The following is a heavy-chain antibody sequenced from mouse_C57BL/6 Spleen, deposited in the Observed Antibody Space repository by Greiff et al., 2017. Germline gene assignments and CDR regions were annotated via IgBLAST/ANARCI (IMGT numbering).Heavy chain of an antibody. Sequence: VMLVESGPGLVQPSQSLSITCTVSGFSLTSYGVHWVRQSPGKGLEWLGVIWRGGSTDYNAAFMSRLSITKDNSKSQVFFKMNSLQADDTAIYYCAKSDGSSYSYFDVWGTGTTVTVSS. J-gene: IGHJ1*03. V-gene: IGHV2-5*01. CDR2: IWRGGST. CDR3: AKSDGSSYSYFDV. CDR1: GFSLTSYG. D-gene: IGHD1-1*01.